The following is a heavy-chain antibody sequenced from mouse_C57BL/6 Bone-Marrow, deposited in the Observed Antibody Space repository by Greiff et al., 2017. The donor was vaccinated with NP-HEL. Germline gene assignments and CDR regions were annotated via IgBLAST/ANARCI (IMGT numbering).Heavy chain of an antibody. Sequence: QVQLQQSGAELVRPGASVKLSCTASGFNIKDDYMHWVKQRPGQGLEWIGEIDPSDSYTNYNQKFKGKSTLTVDKSSSTAYMQLSSLTSEDSAVYYCARWGTGSYWYFDVWGTGTTVTVSS. CDR1: GFNIKDDY. V-gene: IGHV1-69*01. D-gene: IGHD4-1*01. J-gene: IGHJ1*03. CDR3: ARWGTGSYWYFDV. CDR2: IDPSDSYT.